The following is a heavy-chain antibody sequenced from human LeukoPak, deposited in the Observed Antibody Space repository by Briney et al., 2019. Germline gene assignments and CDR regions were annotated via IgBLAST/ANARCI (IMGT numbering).Heavy chain of an antibody. V-gene: IGHV3-23*01. CDR1: GFTFSSYA. CDR3: AKVGGRDGYGLPDYFDY. CDR2: ISGSGGST. D-gene: IGHD5-24*01. Sequence: GGSLRLSCAASGFTFSSYAMSWVRQAPGKGLEWVSAISGSGGSTYYADSVKGRFTISRDNSKNTLYLQMNSLRAEDTALYYCAKVGGRDGYGLPDYFDYWGQGTLVTVSS. J-gene: IGHJ4*02.